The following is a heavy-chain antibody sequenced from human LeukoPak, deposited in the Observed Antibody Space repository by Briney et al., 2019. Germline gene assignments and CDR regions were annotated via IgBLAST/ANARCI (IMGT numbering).Heavy chain of an antibody. J-gene: IGHJ5*02. V-gene: IGHV1-69*13. D-gene: IGHD6-6*01. CDR1: GGSFTSYA. CDR3: ATPQLPACFDR. Sequence: ASVKVSCKASGGSFTSYAISWVRQAPGQGLEWMGGIIPIFRTANYAQKFQGRVTITSDESTSTAYMELSSLTSEDTAVYYCATPQLPACFDRWGQGTLVTVSS. CDR2: IIPIFRTA.